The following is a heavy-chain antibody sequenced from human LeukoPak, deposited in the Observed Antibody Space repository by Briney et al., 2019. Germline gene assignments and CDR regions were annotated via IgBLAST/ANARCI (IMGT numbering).Heavy chain of an antibody. J-gene: IGHJ3*02. CDR2: IYYSGST. CDR3: ARDLLTAPGAFDI. V-gene: IGHV4-30-4*01. Sequence: SETLSLTCTVSGGSISSGDYYWSWIRQPPGKGLEWIGYIYYSGSTCYNPSLKSRVTISVDTSKNRFSLKLSSVTAADTAVYYCARDLLTAPGAFDIWGQGTMVTVSS. CDR1: GGSISSGDYY. D-gene: IGHD3-9*01.